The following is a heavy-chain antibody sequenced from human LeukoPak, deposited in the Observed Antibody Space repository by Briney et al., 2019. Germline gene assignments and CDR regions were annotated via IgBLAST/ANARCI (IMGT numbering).Heavy chain of an antibody. CDR3: ARDSGVLYGMDV. CDR1: GGSISSGGYY. CDR2: IYYSGST. Sequence: SETPSLTCTVSGGSISSGGYYWSWIRQHPGKGLEWIGYIYYSGSTYYNPSLKSRVTISVDTSKNQFSLKLSSVTAADTAVYYCARDSGVLYGMDVWGRGTTVTVSS. J-gene: IGHJ6*02. D-gene: IGHD4/OR15-4a*01. V-gene: IGHV4-31*03.